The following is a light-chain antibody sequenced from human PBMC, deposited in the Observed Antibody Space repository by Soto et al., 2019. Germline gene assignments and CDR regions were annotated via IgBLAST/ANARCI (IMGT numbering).Light chain of an antibody. V-gene: IGKV3D-15*01. Sequence: EIVMTQSPATLSVSPGERATLSCRASQSVSSNLAWYQQKLGQAPRLLIYGASTRATGIPARFSGSGSGTDFTLTISSLQPEDFATYYCQQTYSTTWTFGQGTKV. CDR2: GAS. CDR1: QSVSSN. CDR3: QQTYSTTWT. J-gene: IGKJ1*01.